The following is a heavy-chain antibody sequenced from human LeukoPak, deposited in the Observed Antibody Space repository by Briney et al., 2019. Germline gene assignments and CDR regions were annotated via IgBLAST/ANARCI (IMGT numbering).Heavy chain of an antibody. V-gene: IGHV3-48*01. CDR3: ASQGIRGVIITSPAYFDY. CDR1: GFTFSSYS. J-gene: IGHJ4*02. Sequence: SGGSLRLSCAASGFTFSSYSMNWVRQAPGKGLEWVSYISSSSSTIYYADSVKGRFTISRDNAKNSLYLQMNSLRAEDTAVYYCASQGIRGVIITSPAYFDYWGQGTLVTVSS. D-gene: IGHD3-10*01. CDR2: ISSSSSTI.